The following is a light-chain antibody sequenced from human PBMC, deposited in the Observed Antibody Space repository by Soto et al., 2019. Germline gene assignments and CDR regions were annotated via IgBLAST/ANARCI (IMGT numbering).Light chain of an antibody. J-gene: IGKJ3*01. Sequence: DLQMTQSPSSLSASVGDRVTITCRASQSISSYLNWYQQKPGKAPKLLIYAASSLQSGVPSRFSGSGSGTDFTLTISSLQPEDFATYYCQQSYRTPLFGPGTKVDIK. V-gene: IGKV1-39*01. CDR2: AAS. CDR1: QSISSY. CDR3: QQSYRTPL.